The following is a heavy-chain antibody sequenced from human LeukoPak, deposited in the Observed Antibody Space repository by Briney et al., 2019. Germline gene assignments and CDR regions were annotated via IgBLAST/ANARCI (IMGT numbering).Heavy chain of an antibody. Sequence: ASVKVSCKASGYTFTGYYMHWVRQAPGQGLEWMGWISAYTGNTNYAQKVQGRVTMTTDTSTSTAYMELTSLRSDDTAVYYCASGGFGDYDFGGSLDYWDQGTLVTVSS. CDR1: GYTFTGYY. D-gene: IGHD4-17*01. CDR2: ISAYTGNT. V-gene: IGHV1-18*04. J-gene: IGHJ4*02. CDR3: ASGGFGDYDFGGSLDY.